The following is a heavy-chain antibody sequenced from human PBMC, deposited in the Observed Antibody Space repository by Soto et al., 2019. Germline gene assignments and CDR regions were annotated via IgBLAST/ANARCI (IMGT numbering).Heavy chain of an antibody. D-gene: IGHD3-10*01. CDR1: GGSISSYY. J-gene: IGHJ4*02. CDR2: TYDSGTT. Sequence: PSETLSLTCTVSGGSISSYYWSWIRQPPGKGLEWIGYTYDSGTTYYNPSLKSRVTVSGDTSKNLLSLKLSSVTAADTAVYYCARGEVRTTFRHWGQGTLVTVSS. CDR3: ARGEVRTTFRH. V-gene: IGHV4-59*12.